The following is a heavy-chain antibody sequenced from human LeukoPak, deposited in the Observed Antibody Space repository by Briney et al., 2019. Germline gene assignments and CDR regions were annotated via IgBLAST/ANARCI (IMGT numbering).Heavy chain of an antibody. Sequence: GGSLRLSCAASGFTFNTAWMNWVRQAPGKGLEWVGRIKSNTDGGTTDFAAPVKGRFTISRDDSENALYLQMNSLKTEDTAVYYCTTQLLYEHNFDYWGQGTLVTVSS. J-gene: IGHJ4*02. D-gene: IGHD2-2*02. CDR2: IKSNTDGGTT. V-gene: IGHV3-15*01. CDR3: TTQLLYEHNFDY. CDR1: GFTFNTAW.